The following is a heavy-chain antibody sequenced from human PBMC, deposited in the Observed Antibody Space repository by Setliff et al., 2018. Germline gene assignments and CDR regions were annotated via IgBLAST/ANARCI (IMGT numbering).Heavy chain of an antibody. CDR2: ISSSGSYI. D-gene: IGHD6-19*01. CDR1: GFTFSDSY. CDR3: STKAVPGT. V-gene: IGHV3-11*01. Sequence: SCAASGFTFSDSYMSWIRQAPGKGLEWVAYISSSGSYIFYADSVKGRFIISKDFAKNLLFLQMNSLRAEDTAVYFCSTKAVPGTGGQGTLVTVSS. J-gene: IGHJ4*02.